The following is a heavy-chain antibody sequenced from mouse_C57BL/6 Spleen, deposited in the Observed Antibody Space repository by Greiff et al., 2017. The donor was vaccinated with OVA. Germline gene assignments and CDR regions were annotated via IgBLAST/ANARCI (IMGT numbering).Heavy chain of an antibody. CDR3: ARAHLYGSTPYYAMDY. J-gene: IGHJ4*01. CDR1: GFTFSDYY. Sequence: EVMLVESEGGLVQPGSSMKLSCTASGFTFSDYYMAWVRQVPEKGLEWVANINYDGSSTYYLDSLKSRFIISRDNAKNILYLQMSSLKSEDTATYYCARAHLYGSTPYYAMDYWGQGTSVTVSS. CDR2: INYDGSST. D-gene: IGHD1-1*01. V-gene: IGHV5-16*01.